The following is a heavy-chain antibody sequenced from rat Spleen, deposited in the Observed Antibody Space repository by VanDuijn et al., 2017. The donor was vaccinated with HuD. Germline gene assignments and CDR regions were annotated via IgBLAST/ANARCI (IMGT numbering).Heavy chain of an antibody. V-gene: IGHV5-20*01. CDR2: ISFDGSTT. CDR3: TTENYWFAY. CDR1: GFTFNNYD. D-gene: IGHD1-10*01. Sequence: EVQLVESGGGLVQPGRSMKLSCAVSGFTFNNYDMAWVRQAPTKGPEWVASISFDGSTTYYRDSVKGRFTISRDDTKSTLYLQMNSLRSEDTATYFCTTENYWFAYWGQGTLVTVSS. J-gene: IGHJ3*01.